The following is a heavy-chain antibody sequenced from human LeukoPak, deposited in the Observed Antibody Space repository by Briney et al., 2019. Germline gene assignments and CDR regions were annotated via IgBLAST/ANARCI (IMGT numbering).Heavy chain of an antibody. J-gene: IGHJ5*02. CDR2: INHSGST. CDR1: GGSFSGYY. D-gene: IGHD3-10*01. CDR3: APHTMAPLRDWFDP. Sequence: SETLSLTCAVYGGSFSGYYWSWIRQPPGKGLEWIGEINHSGSTNYNPSLKSRVTISVDTSKNQFSLKLSSVTAADTAVYYCAPHTMAPLRDWFDPWGQGTLVTVSS. V-gene: IGHV4-34*01.